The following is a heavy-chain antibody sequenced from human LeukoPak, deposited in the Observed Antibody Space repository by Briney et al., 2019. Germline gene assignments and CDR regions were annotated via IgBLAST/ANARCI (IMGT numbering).Heavy chain of an antibody. CDR1: GGSISSGSYY. CDR3: ARGPARRGYCSSTSCYRDDAFDI. CDR2: IYTSGST. V-gene: IGHV4-61*02. J-gene: IGHJ3*02. Sequence: TSETLSLTCTVSGGSISSGSYYWSWIRQPAGKGLEWIGRIYTSGSTNYNPSLKSRVTMSVDTSKNQFSLKLSSVTAADTAVYYCARGPARRGYCSSTSCYRDDAFDIWGQGTMVTVSS. D-gene: IGHD2-2*02.